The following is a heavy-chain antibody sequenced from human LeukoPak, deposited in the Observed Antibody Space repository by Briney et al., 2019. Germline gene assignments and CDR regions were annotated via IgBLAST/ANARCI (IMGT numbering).Heavy chain of an antibody. D-gene: IGHD2-15*01. CDR2: FYYSGST. V-gene: IGHV4-59*12. CDR3: ARGGRSLVAAQFDL. J-gene: IGHJ2*01. Sequence: SETLSLTCTVSGASISSYYWSWTRQPPGKGLEWIGYFYYSGSTNYNPSLKSRVTISVDTSKNQFSLKLSSVTAADTAVYYCARGGRSLVAAQFDLWGRGTLVTVSS. CDR1: GASISSYY.